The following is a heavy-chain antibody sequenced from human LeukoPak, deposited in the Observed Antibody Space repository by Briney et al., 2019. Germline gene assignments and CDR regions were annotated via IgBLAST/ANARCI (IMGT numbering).Heavy chain of an antibody. CDR2: ISYDGSSK. CDR1: GFTFSTYA. V-gene: IGHV3-30*04. CDR3: AKSEGITMIVVVITSFDY. J-gene: IGHJ4*02. Sequence: PGGSLRLSCAASGFTFSTYAMHWVRQAPGKGLEWVAVISYDGSSKYYADSVKGRFTISRDNSKNTLYLQMNSLRAEDTAVYYCAKSEGITMIVVVITSFDYWGQGTLVTVSS. D-gene: IGHD3-22*01.